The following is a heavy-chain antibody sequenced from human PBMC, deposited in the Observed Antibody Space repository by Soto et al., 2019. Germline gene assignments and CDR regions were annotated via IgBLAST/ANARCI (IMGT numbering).Heavy chain of an antibody. D-gene: IGHD4-17*01. CDR3: AHAGDYDLLTFDH. V-gene: IGHV2-5*02. CDR2: IYWDDDK. Sequence: SGPTLVNPTQTLTLTCTFSGFSLSTYDMGVAWIRQPPGKALEWPALIYWDDDKRYSPSLKDRLAIPKDTSSNQVVLTITNMDPGDTATYFCAHAGDYDLLTFDHWGPGTLVTVSS. CDR1: GFSLSTYDMG. J-gene: IGHJ4*02.